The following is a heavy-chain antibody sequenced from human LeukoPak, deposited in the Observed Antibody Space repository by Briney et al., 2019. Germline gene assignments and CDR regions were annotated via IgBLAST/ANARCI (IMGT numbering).Heavy chain of an antibody. CDR3: ARARYYYDSSGIGY. CDR2: INPNSGGT. V-gene: IGHV1-2*02. CDR1: GYTFTGYY. J-gene: IGHJ4*02. D-gene: IGHD3-22*01. Sequence: GASVKVSCKASGYTFTGYYMHWVRQAPGQGLEWMGWINPNSGGTNYAQKFQGRVTMTRDTSISTAYMELSRLRSDDTAVYYCARARYYYDSSGIGYWGQGTLVTDSS.